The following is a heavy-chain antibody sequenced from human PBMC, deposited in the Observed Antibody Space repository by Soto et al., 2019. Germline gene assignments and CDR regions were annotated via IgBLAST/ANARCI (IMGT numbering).Heavy chain of an antibody. CDR2: INSDGSST. V-gene: IGHV3-74*01. J-gene: IGHJ6*02. Sequence: EVQLVESGGGLVQPGGSLRLSCAASGFTFSTYWMHWVRQAPGKGLVWVSRINSDGSSTNYADSVKGRFTISRDNAKNTLFLQINTLRAEDTAVYYCARGGGTYGSYYYAMDVWGQGTTVTVSS. D-gene: IGHD3-10*01. CDR3: ARGGGTYGSYYYAMDV. CDR1: GFTFSTYW.